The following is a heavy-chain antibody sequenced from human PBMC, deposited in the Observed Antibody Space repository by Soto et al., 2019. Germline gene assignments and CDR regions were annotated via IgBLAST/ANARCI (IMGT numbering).Heavy chain of an antibody. D-gene: IGHD1-26*01. Sequence: GGSLRLSCAASGFTVTSNYLTWFRQAPGKGPEWVSYISNSGNTIYYAGSVKGRFTISRDNAKNSLYLQMNSLRGEDTAVYYCARAFSGSYYRYFQNWGQGTLVTVSS. CDR1: GFTVTSNY. J-gene: IGHJ1*01. CDR3: ARAFSGSYYRYFQN. CDR2: ISNSGNTI. V-gene: IGHV3-48*03.